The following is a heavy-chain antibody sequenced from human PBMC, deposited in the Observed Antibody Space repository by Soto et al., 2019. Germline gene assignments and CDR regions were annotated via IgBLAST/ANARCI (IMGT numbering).Heavy chain of an antibody. CDR2: ISSSSYI. J-gene: IGHJ6*03. D-gene: IGHD3-10*01. CDR1: GFTFSSYS. Sequence: GGSLRLSCAASGFTFSSYSMNWVRQAPGKGLEWVSSISSSSYIYYADSVKGRFTISRDNAKNSLYLQMNSLRAEDTAVYYCARALGAPDYYGSGSYPYYYYYYMDVWGKGTTVTVSS. V-gene: IGHV3-21*01. CDR3: ARALGAPDYYGSGSYPYYYYYYMDV.